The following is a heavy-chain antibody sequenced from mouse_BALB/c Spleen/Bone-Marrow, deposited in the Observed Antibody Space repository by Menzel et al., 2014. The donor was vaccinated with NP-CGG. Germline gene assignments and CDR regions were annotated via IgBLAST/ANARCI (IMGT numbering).Heavy chain of an antibody. V-gene: IGHV6-6*02. J-gene: IGHJ3*01. CDR1: GVTLSNYW. CDR2: IRLKSNNYET. D-gene: IGHD2-10*02. Sequence: EVNLVESGGGLVQPGGSMKFSCVATGVTLSNYWMNWVRQSPERGLEWVAEIRLKSNNYETHYAESVKGRFTISRDDSKSRVYLQMNNLRAEDTGIYYCMYGNPFAYWGQGTLVTVSA. CDR3: MYGNPFAY.